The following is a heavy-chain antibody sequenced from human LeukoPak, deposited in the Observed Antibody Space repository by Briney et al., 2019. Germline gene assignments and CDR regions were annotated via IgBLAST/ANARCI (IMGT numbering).Heavy chain of an antibody. J-gene: IGHJ5*02. CDR2: IIPIFGTA. D-gene: IGHD3-10*01. CDR1: GGTFSSYA. Sequence: SVKVSCKASGGTFSSYAISWVRQAPGQGLEWMGGIIPIFGTANYAQKFQGRVTITTDESTSTAYMELSSLRSEDTPVYYCARRATYYYGSGSSTTFDPWGQGTLVTVSS. CDR3: ARRATYYYGSGSSTTFDP. V-gene: IGHV1-69*05.